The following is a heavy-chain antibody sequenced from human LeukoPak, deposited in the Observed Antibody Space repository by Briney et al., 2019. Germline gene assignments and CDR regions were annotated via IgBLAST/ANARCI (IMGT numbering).Heavy chain of an antibody. CDR3: ARGRDSRGYQYKGFDC. CDR2: IWTDGVT. V-gene: IGHV4-61*02. CDR1: GGSISSGDYY. Sequence: PSETLSLTCSVSGGSISSGDYYWSWVRQSPEKGLEWIGRIWTDGVTSYNPSLKSRVTISLDTSKSQFSLRLSSVTAADTAVYYCARGRDSRGYQYKGFDCWGQGTLVTVSS. J-gene: IGHJ4*02. D-gene: IGHD3-22*01.